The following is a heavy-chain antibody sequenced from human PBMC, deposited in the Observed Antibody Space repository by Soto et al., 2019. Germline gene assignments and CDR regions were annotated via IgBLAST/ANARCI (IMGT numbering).Heavy chain of an antibody. Sequence: PGGSLRLSCAASGFTFSSYSMNWVRQAPGKGLEWVSSISSSSSYIYYADSVKGRFTISRDNAKNSLYLQMNSLRAEDTAVYYCARVRDYGGNVLFDYWGQGTLVTVSS. CDR3: ARVRDYGGNVLFDY. D-gene: IGHD4-17*01. CDR2: ISSSSSYI. J-gene: IGHJ4*02. V-gene: IGHV3-21*01. CDR1: GFTFSSYS.